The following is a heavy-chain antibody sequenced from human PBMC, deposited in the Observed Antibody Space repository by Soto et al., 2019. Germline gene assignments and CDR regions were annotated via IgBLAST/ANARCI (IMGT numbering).Heavy chain of an antibody. CDR1: GFTFSDYY. J-gene: IGHJ4*02. V-gene: IGHV3-11*06. CDR2: ISSSSSYT. Sequence: SLILSCAASGFTFSDYYMSWIRQAPGKGLEWVSYISSSSSYTNYADSVKGRFTISRDNAKNSLYLQMNSLRAEDTAVYYCAREGLPRAVDYWGQGTLVTVSS. CDR3: AREGLPRAVDY.